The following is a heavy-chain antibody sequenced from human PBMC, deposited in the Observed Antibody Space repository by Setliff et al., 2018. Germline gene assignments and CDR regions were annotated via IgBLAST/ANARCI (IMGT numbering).Heavy chain of an antibody. CDR1: RGTFSTYG. Sequence: SVKVSCKASRGTFSTYGISWVRQAPGQGLEWMGGTIPIFGTTNYAQKFQGRVTIITDESTNTAYMELSSLRSEDTAVYYCAREGVDARSSTDYRYYMDVWGKGTTVTVSS. CDR2: TIPIFGTT. CDR3: AREGVDARSSTDYRYYMDV. D-gene: IGHD2-8*01. V-gene: IGHV1-69*05. J-gene: IGHJ6*03.